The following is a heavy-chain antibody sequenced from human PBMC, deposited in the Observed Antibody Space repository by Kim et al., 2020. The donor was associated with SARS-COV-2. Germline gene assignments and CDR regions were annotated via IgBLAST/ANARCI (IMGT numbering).Heavy chain of an antibody. CDR3: ARGEGTMIHGQNWFDP. Sequence: VSVKSRITINPDTSKNQFSLQLNSVTPEDTAVYYCARGEGTMIHGQNWFDPWGQGTLVTVSS. V-gene: IGHV6-1*01. D-gene: IGHD3-22*01. J-gene: IGHJ5*02.